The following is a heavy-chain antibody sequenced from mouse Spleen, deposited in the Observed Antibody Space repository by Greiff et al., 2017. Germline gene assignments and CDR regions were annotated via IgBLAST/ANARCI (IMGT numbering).Heavy chain of an antibody. CDR2: IYPRSGNT. Sequence: VQRVESGAELARPGASVKLSCKASGYTFTSYGISWVKQRTGQGLEWIGEIYPRSGNTYYNEKFKGKATLTADKSSSTAYMELRSLTSEDSAVYFCARTTVGAMDYWGQGTSVTVSS. D-gene: IGHD1-1*01. CDR1: GYTFTSYG. CDR3: ARTTVGAMDY. J-gene: IGHJ4*01. V-gene: IGHV1-81*01.